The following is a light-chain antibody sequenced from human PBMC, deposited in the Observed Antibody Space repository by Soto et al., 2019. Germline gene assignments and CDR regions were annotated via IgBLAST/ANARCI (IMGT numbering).Light chain of an antibody. CDR3: CSYAGRDTLYV. V-gene: IGLV2-11*01. J-gene: IGLJ1*01. CDR2: DVS. CDR1: STDFGGYNY. Sequence: QSALTQPRSVSGSPGQSVTISCTGTSTDFGGYNYVSWYQQHPGKVPKLILYDVSERPSGVPDRFSASKSGNTASLTISGLQAEDEADYYCCSYAGRDTLYVFGSGTKVTVL.